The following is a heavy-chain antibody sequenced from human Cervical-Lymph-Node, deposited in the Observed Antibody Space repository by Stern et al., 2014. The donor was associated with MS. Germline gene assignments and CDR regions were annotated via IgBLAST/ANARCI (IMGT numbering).Heavy chain of an antibody. D-gene: IGHD3-3*01. CDR1: GYSFTTNW. CDR3: ARPLGSYEVFFEY. V-gene: IGHV5-51*03. CDR2: IYPGDSDT. Sequence: VQLVESGAEVTKPGESLKISCKTSGYSFTTNWIGWVRQMPGKGLEWMGIIYPGDSDTRYSPSFQGQVTISVDKSISTVYLQLISLKASDTAMYYCARPLGSYEVFFEYWGQGTQVTVSS. J-gene: IGHJ4*02.